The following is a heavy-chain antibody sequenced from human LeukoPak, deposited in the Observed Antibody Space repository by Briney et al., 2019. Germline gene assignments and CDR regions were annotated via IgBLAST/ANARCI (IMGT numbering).Heavy chain of an antibody. J-gene: IGHJ4*02. CDR2: ISAYNGNT. Sequence: GESLKISCKGSGYSFTSYWISWVRQAPGQGLEWMGWISAYNGNTNYAQKLQGRVTMTRDTSISTAYMELSRLRSDDTAVYYCARDMRNYYDSSGSKFPDYWGQGTLVTVSS. CDR3: ARDMRNYYDSSGSKFPDY. CDR1: GYSFTSYW. V-gene: IGHV1-18*04. D-gene: IGHD3-22*01.